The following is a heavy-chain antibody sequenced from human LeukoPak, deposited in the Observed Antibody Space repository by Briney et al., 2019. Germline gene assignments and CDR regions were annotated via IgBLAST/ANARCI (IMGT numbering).Heavy chain of an antibody. J-gene: IGHJ4*02. V-gene: IGHV3-9*01. D-gene: IGHD3-16*01. Sequence: PGGSLRLSCAASGFTFDDYAMHWVRQAPGKGLEWVSGISWNSGSTGYADSVKGRFTISRDNAKNSLYLQMNSLRAEDTAVYYCAKDPKGAGDYWGQGTLVTVSS. CDR2: ISWNSGST. CDR1: GFTFDDYA. CDR3: AKDPKGAGDY.